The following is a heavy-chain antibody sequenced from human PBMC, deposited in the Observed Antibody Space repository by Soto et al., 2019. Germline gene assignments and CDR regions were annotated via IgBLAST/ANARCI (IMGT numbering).Heavy chain of an antibody. J-gene: IGHJ6*02. Sequence: SETLSLTCTVSGGSISSYYWSWIRQPPGKGLEWIGYIYYSGSTNYNPSLKSRVTISVDTSKNQLSLKLSSVTAADTAVYYCARVDYDSALDGYYYGMDVWGQGTTVTVSS. CDR1: GGSISSYY. CDR3: ARVDYDSALDGYYYGMDV. D-gene: IGHD3-22*01. V-gene: IGHV4-59*01. CDR2: IYYSGST.